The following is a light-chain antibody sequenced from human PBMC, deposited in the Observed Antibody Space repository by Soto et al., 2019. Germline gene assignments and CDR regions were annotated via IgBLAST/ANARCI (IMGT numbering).Light chain of an antibody. CDR2: KAS. CDR3: QQYHSSPVT. CDR1: QSISSW. V-gene: IGKV1-5*03. Sequence: DIPMTQSPSTLSTSVGDRVTITCRASQSISSWLAWYQQKPGRAPKLLIYKASSLESGVPSRFSGSRSGTEFTLTINSLQPDDFATFYCQQYHSSPVTFGGGTKVDIK. J-gene: IGKJ4*01.